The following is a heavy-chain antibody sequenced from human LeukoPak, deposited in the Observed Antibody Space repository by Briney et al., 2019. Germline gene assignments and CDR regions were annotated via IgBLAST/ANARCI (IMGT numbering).Heavy chain of an antibody. Sequence: GGSLRLSCAASGFTVSSNYMSWVRQAPGKGLEWVGRIKSKIDGGTTDYAAPVKGRFTISRDDSKNTLYLQMNSLKTEDTAVYYCTTDFLYAYYFDYWGQGTLVTVSS. CDR1: GFTVSSNY. CDR3: TTDFLYAYYFDY. J-gene: IGHJ4*02. CDR2: IKSKIDGGTT. V-gene: IGHV3-15*01. D-gene: IGHD2/OR15-2a*01.